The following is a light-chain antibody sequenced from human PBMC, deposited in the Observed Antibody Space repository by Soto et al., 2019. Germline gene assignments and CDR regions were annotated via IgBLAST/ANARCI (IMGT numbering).Light chain of an antibody. CDR2: ATS. V-gene: IGKV3-15*01. CDR3: QQYNNWPLT. J-gene: IGKJ4*01. CDR1: QSVSSSY. Sequence: EIVMTQSPGTLSLSPGERATLSCRPSQSVSSSYLAWYQQKPGQAPRLLIYATSTRATGIPARFSGSGSGTEFTLTISSLQSEDFAVYYCQQYNNWPLTFGGGTKVDIK.